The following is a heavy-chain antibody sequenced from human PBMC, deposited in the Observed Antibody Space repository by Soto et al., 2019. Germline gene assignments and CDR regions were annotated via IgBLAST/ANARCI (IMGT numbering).Heavy chain of an antibody. Sequence: HVQLQQSGPGLVKPSETLSLTCTVSDGSLSPNYWSWVRQSPGKGLEWIGYIYYAGTTTYNPSLKSRITISLDTSQNEVSLKLSSVTAADTAVYYCARLGAYYQALDSWGRGTLVTVSS. CDR2: IYYAGTT. D-gene: IGHD3-22*01. V-gene: IGHV4-59*08. J-gene: IGHJ4*02. CDR3: ARLGAYYQALDS. CDR1: DGSLSPNY.